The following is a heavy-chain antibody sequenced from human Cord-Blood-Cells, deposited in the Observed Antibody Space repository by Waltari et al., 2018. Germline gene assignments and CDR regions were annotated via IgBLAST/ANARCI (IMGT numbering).Heavy chain of an antibody. V-gene: IGHV1-18*01. CDR2: ISADNGNT. CDR3: ARSTEYYYGSGSFDP. CDR1: GYTFTSNG. Sequence: QVQLVQPGAAVKKPGASVTVSCTASGYTFTSNGISWVRQAPGQGLEWMGWISADNGNTNYAQKLQGRVTMTTDTSTSTAYMELRSLRSDDTAVYYCARSTEYYYGSGSFDPWGQGTLVTVSS. D-gene: IGHD3-10*01. J-gene: IGHJ5*02.